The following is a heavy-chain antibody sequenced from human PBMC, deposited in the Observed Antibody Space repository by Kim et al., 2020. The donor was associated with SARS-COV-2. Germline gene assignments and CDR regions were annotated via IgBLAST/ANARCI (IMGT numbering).Heavy chain of an antibody. Sequence: GNTNYAEKLQGRVTMTTDTSTSTAYMELRSLRSDDTAVYYCARDDASFDYWGQGTLVTVSS. J-gene: IGHJ4*02. CDR3: ARDDASFDY. V-gene: IGHV1-18*01. CDR2: GNT.